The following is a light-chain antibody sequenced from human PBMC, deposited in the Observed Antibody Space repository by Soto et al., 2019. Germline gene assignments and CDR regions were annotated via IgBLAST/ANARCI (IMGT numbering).Light chain of an antibody. J-gene: IGKJ1*01. CDR3: QHYNSYSEA. V-gene: IGKV1-5*03. CDR1: QTIINY. Sequence: DIQMTQSPSTLSASVVDRVTITCLASQTIINYLNWYQQKPGKAPKLLIYKASTLKSGVPSRFSGSGSGTEFTLTISSLQPDDFATYYCQHYNSYSEAFGQGTKVDIK. CDR2: KAS.